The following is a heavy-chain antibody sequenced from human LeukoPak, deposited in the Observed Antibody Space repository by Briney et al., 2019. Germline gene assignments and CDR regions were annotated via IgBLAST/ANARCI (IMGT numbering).Heavy chain of an antibody. V-gene: IGHV3-48*01. CDR1: GFTLSNYS. J-gene: IGHJ6*03. CDR3: ARDPYSGGYSSYYYYYMDV. CDR2: ISGSGFTI. Sequence: GGSLRLSCAVSGFTLSNYSMNWVRQAPGKGLEWISYISGSGFTIHYADSVKGRFTISRDNAKNSLYLQMNSLRAEDTAVYYCARDPYSGGYSSYYYYYMDVWGKGTTVTVSS. D-gene: IGHD1-26*01.